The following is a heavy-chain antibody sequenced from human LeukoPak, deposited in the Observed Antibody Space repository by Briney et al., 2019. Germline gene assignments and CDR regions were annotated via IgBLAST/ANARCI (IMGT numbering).Heavy chain of an antibody. Sequence: SETLSLTCTVSGDSISSGDYYWSWIRQPPGKGLEWIGYIYYTGNTYYNPSLKGRVTIPADTSKNQFSLKLTSVTAADTAVYYCARVGLHSGSYYWFDPWGQGTLVTVSS. CDR3: ARVGLHSGSYYWFDP. CDR2: IYYTGNT. J-gene: IGHJ5*02. D-gene: IGHD1-26*01. V-gene: IGHV4-30-4*08. CDR1: GDSISSGDYY.